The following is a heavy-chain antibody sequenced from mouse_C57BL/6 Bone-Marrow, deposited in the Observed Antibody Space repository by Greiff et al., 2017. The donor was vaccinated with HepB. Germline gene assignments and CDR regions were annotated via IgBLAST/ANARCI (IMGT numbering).Heavy chain of an antibody. CDR1: GYTFTSYG. CDR2: IYPRSGNT. V-gene: IGHV1-81*01. D-gene: IGHD1-1*01. CDR3: ALSSSYAMAY. Sequence: VQLQQSGAELVRPGASVKLSCKASGYTFTSYGISWVKQRTGQGLEWIGEIYPRSGNTYYNEKFKGKATLTADKSSSTAYMELRSLTSEDSAVYFCALSSSYAMAYWDQGTAVTVSS. J-gene: IGHJ4*01.